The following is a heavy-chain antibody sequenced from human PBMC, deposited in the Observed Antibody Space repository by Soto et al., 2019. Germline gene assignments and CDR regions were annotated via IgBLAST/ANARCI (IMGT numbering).Heavy chain of an antibody. Sequence: GGSLRLSCAASGFTFSSYAMSWVRQAPGKGLEWVSAISGSGGSTYYADSVKGRFTISRDNSKNTLYLQMNSLRAEYTAVYYCANETYYYDSSGYGGAFDIWGQGTMVTVSS. CDR2: ISGSGGST. V-gene: IGHV3-23*01. D-gene: IGHD3-22*01. J-gene: IGHJ3*02. CDR1: GFTFSSYA. CDR3: ANETYYYDSSGYGGAFDI.